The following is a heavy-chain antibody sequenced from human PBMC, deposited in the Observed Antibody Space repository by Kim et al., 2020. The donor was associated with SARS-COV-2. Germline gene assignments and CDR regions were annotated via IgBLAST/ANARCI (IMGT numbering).Heavy chain of an antibody. CDR3: ARGDITMIGPFDY. V-gene: IGHV1-3*01. J-gene: IGHJ4*02. CDR2: INAGNGNT. Sequence: ASVKVSCKASGYTFTSYAMHWVRQAPGQRLEWMGWINAGNGNTKYSQKFQGRVTITRDTSASTAYMELSSLRSEDTAVYYCARGDITMIGPFDYWGQGTLVTVSS. CDR1: GYTFTSYA. D-gene: IGHD3-22*01.